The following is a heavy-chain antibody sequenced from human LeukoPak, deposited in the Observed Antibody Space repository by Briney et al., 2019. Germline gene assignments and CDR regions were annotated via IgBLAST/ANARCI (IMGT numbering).Heavy chain of an antibody. Sequence: SQTLSLTCTVSGGSISSLNYHWTWIRQPAGKGLELIGRIYTSGSTNYNPSLKSQVTISVDTSKNQFSLKLSSVTAADTAVYYCARGPPRAGVRYFDWLPYGYYMDVWGKGTTVTVFS. J-gene: IGHJ6*03. CDR1: GGSISSLNYH. CDR2: IYTSGST. CDR3: ARGPPRAGVRYFDWLPYGYYMDV. D-gene: IGHD3-9*01. V-gene: IGHV4-61*02.